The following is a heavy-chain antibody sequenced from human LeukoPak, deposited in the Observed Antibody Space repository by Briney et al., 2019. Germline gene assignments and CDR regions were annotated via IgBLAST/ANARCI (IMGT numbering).Heavy chain of an antibody. V-gene: IGHV1-69*13. CDR3: AREEQWLTDYGMDV. CDR2: IIPIFGTA. CDR1: GGTFSSYA. Sequence: SVKVSFKASGGTFSSYAISWVRQAPGQGLEWMGGIIPIFGTANYAQKFQGRVAITADESTSTAYMELSSLRSEDTAVYYCAREEQWLTDYGMDVWGQGTTVTVSS. D-gene: IGHD6-19*01. J-gene: IGHJ6*02.